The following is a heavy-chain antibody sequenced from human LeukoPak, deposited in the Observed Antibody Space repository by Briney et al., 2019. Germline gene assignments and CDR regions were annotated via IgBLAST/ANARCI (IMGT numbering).Heavy chain of an antibody. CDR3: SSSLWKPIDY. V-gene: IGHV3-49*03. D-gene: IGHD2/OR15-2a*01. CDR2: IRSKAYGGTT. J-gene: IGHJ4*02. Sequence: GRSLRLSCTASGFTFGDYAMSWFRQAPRRGLEWVGFIRSKAYGGTTEYAASVKGRFTISRDDSKSIAYLQMNSLKTEDTAVYYCSSSLWKPIDYWGQGTLVTVSS. CDR1: GFTFGDYA.